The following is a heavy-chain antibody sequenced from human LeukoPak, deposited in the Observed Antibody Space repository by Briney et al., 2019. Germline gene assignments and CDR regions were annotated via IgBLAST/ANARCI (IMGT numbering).Heavy chain of an antibody. CDR1: GGSVSSGGYY. Sequence: SETLSLTCTVSGGSVSSGGYYWSWIRQPPGKGLEWIGYIYYSGSTYYNPSLKSRVTISVDTSKNQFSLKLSSVTAADTAVYYCARTADEVAAAGATNWFNPWGQGTLVTVSS. D-gene: IGHD6-13*01. CDR2: IYYSGST. V-gene: IGHV4-31*03. J-gene: IGHJ5*02. CDR3: ARTADEVAAAGATNWFNP.